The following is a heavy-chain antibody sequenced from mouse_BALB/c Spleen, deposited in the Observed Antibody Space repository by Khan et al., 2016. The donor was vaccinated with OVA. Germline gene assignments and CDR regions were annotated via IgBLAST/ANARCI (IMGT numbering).Heavy chain of an antibody. V-gene: IGHV5-17*02. Sequence: EVQLLETGGGLVQPGGSRKLSCAASGFTFSSYGMHWVRQAPEKGLEWVAYISGDSSTIYYTDTVKGRLTISRDNPKNTLSLQMTSLMSEDTAMYYCATSYYYGYYFDYLGPGTTLTVSS. J-gene: IGHJ2*01. CDR3: ATSYYYGYYFDY. CDR1: GFTFSSYG. D-gene: IGHD1-1*01. CDR2: ISGDSSTI.